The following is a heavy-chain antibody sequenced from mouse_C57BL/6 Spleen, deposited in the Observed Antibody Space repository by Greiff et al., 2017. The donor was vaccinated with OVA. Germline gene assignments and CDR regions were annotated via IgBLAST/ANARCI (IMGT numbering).Heavy chain of an antibody. CDR1: GYTFTSYT. CDR3: ARSDYNYDGAWFAY. V-gene: IGHV1-4*01. Sequence: QVQLQQSGAELARPGASVKMSCKASGYTFTSYTMPWVKQRPGQGLEWIGYINPSSGYTKYNQKFKDKATLTVDKSSSTAYMQLSSLTSEDSADYYCARSDYNYDGAWFAYWGQGTLVTVSA. D-gene: IGHD2-12*01. CDR2: INPSSGYT. J-gene: IGHJ3*01.